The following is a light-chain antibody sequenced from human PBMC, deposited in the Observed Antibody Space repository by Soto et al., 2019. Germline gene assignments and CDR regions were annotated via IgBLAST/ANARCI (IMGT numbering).Light chain of an antibody. CDR1: QNLGTLY. J-gene: IGKJ1*01. CDR3: HQYDNWWT. V-gene: IGKV3-15*01. Sequence: EIVMTQSPGTLSLSPGERGTLSCRASQNLGTLYLAWFQQKSGQAPRLLIYGVSTRATGVPARFSGSGSGTDFTLTISSLQPEDFAVYYCHQYDNWWTFGQGTKVDIK. CDR2: GVS.